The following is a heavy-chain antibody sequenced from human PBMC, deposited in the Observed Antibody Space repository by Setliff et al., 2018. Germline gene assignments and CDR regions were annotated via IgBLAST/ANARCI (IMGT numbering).Heavy chain of an antibody. D-gene: IGHD3-3*01. CDR1: GYTFTSYY. J-gene: IGHJ6*03. CDR3: ARGRHPPWSGYPYYYMDV. V-gene: IGHV1-2*04. Sequence: ASVKVSCKASGYTFTSYYMHWVRQAPGQGLEWMGWINPNSGGTNYAQKFQGWVTMTRDTSISTAYMELSRLRSDDTAVYYCARGRHPPWSGYPYYYMDVWGKGTTVTVSS. CDR2: INPNSGGT.